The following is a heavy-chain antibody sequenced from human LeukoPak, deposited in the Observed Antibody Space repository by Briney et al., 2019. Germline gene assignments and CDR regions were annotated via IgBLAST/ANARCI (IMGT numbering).Heavy chain of an antibody. Sequence: GGSLRLSCTASGFTFGDYAMSWVRQAPGKGLEWVGFIRSKAYGGTTEYAASVKGRFTISRDDSKSIAYLQMNSLKTEDTAVYYCTREAGRLLWFGELDYWGQGTLVTVSS. CDR1: GFTFGDYA. V-gene: IGHV3-49*04. D-gene: IGHD3-10*01. CDR2: IRSKAYGGTT. J-gene: IGHJ4*02. CDR3: TREAGRLLWFGELDY.